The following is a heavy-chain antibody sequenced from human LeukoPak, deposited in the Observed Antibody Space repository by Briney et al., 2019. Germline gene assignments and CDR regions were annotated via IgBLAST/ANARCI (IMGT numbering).Heavy chain of an antibody. CDR2: IYSGGRT. Sequence: GGSLRLSCAASGFIVNNNHMSWVRQAPGKGLEWVSVIYSGGRTYYADSVKGRFTISRDNSKNTLYLQMNSLRVEDTAVYYCARDVSFDYWGQGTLVTVSS. CDR3: ARDVSFDY. CDR1: GFIVNNNH. J-gene: IGHJ4*02. V-gene: IGHV3-53*01.